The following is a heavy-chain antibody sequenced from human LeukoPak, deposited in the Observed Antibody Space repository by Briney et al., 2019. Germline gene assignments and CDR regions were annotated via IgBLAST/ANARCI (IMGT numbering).Heavy chain of an antibody. CDR1: GFTFSGCS. CDR2: ISSTSSTV. CDR3: ARGGGASDY. V-gene: IGHV3-48*04. D-gene: IGHD3-16*01. J-gene: IGHJ4*02. Sequence: GGSLRLSCAASGFTFSGCSMNWVRQAPGKGLEWVSYISSTSSTVYYADSVKGRFTISRDNAKNSLYLQMNSLRAEDTAVYYCARGGGASDYWGQGTLVTVSS.